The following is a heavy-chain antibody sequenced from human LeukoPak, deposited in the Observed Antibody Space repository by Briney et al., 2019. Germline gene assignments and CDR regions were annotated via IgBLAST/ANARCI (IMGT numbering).Heavy chain of an antibody. CDR2: ITGDGSST. CDR1: GFTFDDYA. Sequence: PGGSLRLSCAASGFTFDDYAMHWLRQVPGKGLEWVSHITGDGSSTYYVDSVRGRFTISRDNSKNSLCLQMNSLRTEDTALYYCANASPRSGYYWYYFDYWGQGTLVTVSS. CDR3: ANASPRSGYYWYYFDY. D-gene: IGHD3-22*01. V-gene: IGHV3-43*02. J-gene: IGHJ4*02.